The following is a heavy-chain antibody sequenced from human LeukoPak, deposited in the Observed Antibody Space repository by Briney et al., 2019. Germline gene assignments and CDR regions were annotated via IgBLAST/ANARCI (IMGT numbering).Heavy chain of an antibody. Sequence: SETLSLTCAVYGESFSGYYWSWIRQPPGKGLEWIGEINHSGSTNYNPSLKSRVTISVDTSKNQFSLKLSSVTAADTAVYYCARAQIVVVPAAYFDYWGQGTLVTVSS. CDR3: ARAQIVVVPAAYFDY. V-gene: IGHV4-34*01. D-gene: IGHD2-2*01. CDR2: INHSGST. CDR1: GESFSGYY. J-gene: IGHJ4*02.